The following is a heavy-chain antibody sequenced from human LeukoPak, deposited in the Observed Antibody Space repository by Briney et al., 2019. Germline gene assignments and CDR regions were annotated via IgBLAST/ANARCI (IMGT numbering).Heavy chain of an antibody. CDR3: ARASSGWNKDFDY. J-gene: IGHJ4*02. V-gene: IGHV4-34*01. CDR2: INHGGST. Sequence: SETLSLTCAVYGGSFSGYYWSWIRQPPGKGLEWIGEINHGGSTNYNPSLKSRVTISVGTSKNQFSLKLSSVTAADTAVYYCARASSGWNKDFDYWGQGTLVTVSS. D-gene: IGHD6-19*01. CDR1: GGSFSGYY.